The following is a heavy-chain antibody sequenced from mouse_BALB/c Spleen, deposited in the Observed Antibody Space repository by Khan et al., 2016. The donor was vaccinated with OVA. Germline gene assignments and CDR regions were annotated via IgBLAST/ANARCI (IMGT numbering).Heavy chain of an antibody. V-gene: IGHV1S132*01. D-gene: IGHD3-2*02. CDR1: GYIFTSYW. CDR3: AREEALYYFDY. Sequence: QVQLQQSGAELVRPGASVNLSCKTSGYIFTSYWIHWVKQRSGQGLEWFARIYPGTNNTYYNEKLKDKVTLTADKSSSTVYMQLSSLKSEDSAVYFCAREEALYYFDYWGQGTTLTVSS. CDR2: IYPGTNNT. J-gene: IGHJ2*01.